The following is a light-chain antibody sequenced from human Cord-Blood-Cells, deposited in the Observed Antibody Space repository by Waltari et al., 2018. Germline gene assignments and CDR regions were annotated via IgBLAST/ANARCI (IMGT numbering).Light chain of an antibody. Sequence: EIVLPQSPATLSLSPGEIATLSCKASQSVSSNLAWYQQKPGQAPRLLIYDASHRATGIPARFSGSGSGTDFTLTISSLEPEDFAVYYCQQRSNWLTFGGGTKVEIK. CDR2: DAS. J-gene: IGKJ4*01. V-gene: IGKV3-11*01. CDR1: QSVSSN. CDR3: QQRSNWLT.